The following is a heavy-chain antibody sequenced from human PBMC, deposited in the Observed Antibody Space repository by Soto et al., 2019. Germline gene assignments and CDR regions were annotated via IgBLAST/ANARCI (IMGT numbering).Heavy chain of an antibody. CDR2: IIPIFGTA. V-gene: IGHV1-69*13. CDR1: GCTFSSDA. D-gene: IGHD4-17*01. CDR3: ARDKNYGGRIFGFKP. Sequence: SSVNFSVNASGCTFSSDAISWVRQAPGQVLDCIGGIIPIFGTANYAQNFQGRVTITADESTSTAYMELSSLRSEDTAVYYCARDKNYGGRIFGFKPWGEGRLVNVSS. J-gene: IGHJ5*02.